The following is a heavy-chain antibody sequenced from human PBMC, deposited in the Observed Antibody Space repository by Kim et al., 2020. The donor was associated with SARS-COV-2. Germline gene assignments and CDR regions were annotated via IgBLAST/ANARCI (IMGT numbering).Heavy chain of an antibody. V-gene: IGHV4-30-2*05. Sequence: YNPSLKSRVIISVDTSNNQFSLKLSSVPAADTAVYYCARENFGSGKYAFDIWGRGTMVTVSS. CDR3: ARENFGSGKYAFDI. D-gene: IGHD3-10*01. J-gene: IGHJ3*02.